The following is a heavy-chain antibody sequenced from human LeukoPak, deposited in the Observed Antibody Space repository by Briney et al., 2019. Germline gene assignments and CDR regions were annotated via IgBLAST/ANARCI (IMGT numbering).Heavy chain of an antibody. CDR1: GGSISSYY. J-gene: IGHJ4*02. D-gene: IGHD3-10*01. CDR2: IYYSGST. Sequence: SETLSLTCTVSGGSISSYYWSWIRQPPGKGLEWIGYIYYSGSTNYIPSLKSRVTISVDTSKNQFSLKLSSVTAADTAVYYCARDRLYGSGSYGSYYFDYWGQGTLVTVSS. CDR3: ARDRLYGSGSYGSYYFDY. V-gene: IGHV4-59*01.